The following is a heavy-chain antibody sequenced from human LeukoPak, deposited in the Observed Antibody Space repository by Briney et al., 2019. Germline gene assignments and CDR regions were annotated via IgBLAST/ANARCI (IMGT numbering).Heavy chain of an antibody. CDR1: GGSMSTYY. CDR3: ASQDEAGYFFDY. D-gene: IGHD5-24*01. V-gene: IGHV4-59*01. CDR2: IYYTGST. Sequence: SETLSLTCTVSGGSMSTYYWSWVRRPPGRGLEWIGNIYYTGSTNHNPSLKSRVTISLDTSKNQFSLKLSSVTAADTALYYCASQDEAGYFFDYWGQGTLVTVPS. J-gene: IGHJ4*02.